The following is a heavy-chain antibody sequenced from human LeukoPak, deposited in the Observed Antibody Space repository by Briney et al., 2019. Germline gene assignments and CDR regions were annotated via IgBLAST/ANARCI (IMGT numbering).Heavy chain of an antibody. V-gene: IGHV4-34*01. CDR2: INHSGST. CDR1: GGSFSGYY. CDR3: ARSRGVTMVRGVPYYFDY. Sequence: SETLSLTCAVYGGSFSGYYWSWIRQPPGKGLEWIGEINHSGSTNYNPSLKSRVTISVDTSKNQFSLKLSSVTAADPAGYYCARSRGVTMVRGVPYYFDYWGQGTLVTVSS. J-gene: IGHJ4*02. D-gene: IGHD3-10*01.